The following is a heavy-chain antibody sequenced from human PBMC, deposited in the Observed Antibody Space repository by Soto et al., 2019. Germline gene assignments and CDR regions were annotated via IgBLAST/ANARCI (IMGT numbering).Heavy chain of an antibody. J-gene: IGHJ6*02. V-gene: IGHV1-18*01. CDR1: GYTFSNYG. CDR3: SRFIMVGGWFDPNYYHGMDV. CDR2: ISGYNGNT. D-gene: IGHD6-19*01. Sequence: ASVKGSCKTSGYTFSNYGISWVRQAPGQGLEWMGWISGYNGNTNYAQTVQGRVTMTTDTSTGTVYMELRSLKSDDTAIYYCSRFIMVGGWFDPNYYHGMDVWGQGTTVTVSS.